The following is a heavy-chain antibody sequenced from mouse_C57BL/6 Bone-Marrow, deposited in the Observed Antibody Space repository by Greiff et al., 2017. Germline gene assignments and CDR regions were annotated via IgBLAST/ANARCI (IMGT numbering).Heavy chain of an antibody. CDR1: GFTFSSYG. CDR2: ISSGGSYT. CDR3: ARDRGLSRDWYFDV. D-gene: IGHD3-3*01. Sequence: EVKLMESGGDLVKPGGSLKLSCAASGFTFSSYGMSWVRQTPDKRLEWVATISSGGSYTYYPDSVKGRFTISRDNAKNTLYLQMSSLKSEDTAMYYCARDRGLSRDWYFDVWGTGTTVTVSS. V-gene: IGHV5-6*01. J-gene: IGHJ1*03.